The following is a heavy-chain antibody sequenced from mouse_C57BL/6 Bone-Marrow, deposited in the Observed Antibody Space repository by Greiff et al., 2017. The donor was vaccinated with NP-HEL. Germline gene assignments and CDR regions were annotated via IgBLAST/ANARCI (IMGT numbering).Heavy chain of an antibody. J-gene: IGHJ2*01. Sequence: VQLQQSGAELVRPGSSVKMSCKTSGYSFTSYGINWVKQRPGQGLEWIGYIYPGNGYTEYNEKFKGKATLTSDTSSSTAYMQLSSLTSEDSAIYFCARYCAFDYWGQGTTLTVSS. CDR2: IYPGNGYT. V-gene: IGHV1-58*01. CDR1: GYSFTSYG. CDR3: ARYCAFDY.